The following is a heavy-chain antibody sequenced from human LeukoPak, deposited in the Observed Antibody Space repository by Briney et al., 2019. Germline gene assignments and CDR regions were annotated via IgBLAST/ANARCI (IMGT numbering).Heavy chain of an antibody. CDR3: AKTRILTYYDILTVPGNPDYYYYMDV. Sequence: GGSLRLSCAASGFTFSSYGMHWVRQAPGKGLEWVAFIRYDGSNKYYADSVKGRFTISRDNSKNTLYLQMNSLRAEDTAVYYCAKTRILTYYDILTVPGNPDYYYYMDVWGKGTTVTVSS. D-gene: IGHD3-9*01. J-gene: IGHJ6*03. CDR2: IRYDGSNK. CDR1: GFTFSSYG. V-gene: IGHV3-30*02.